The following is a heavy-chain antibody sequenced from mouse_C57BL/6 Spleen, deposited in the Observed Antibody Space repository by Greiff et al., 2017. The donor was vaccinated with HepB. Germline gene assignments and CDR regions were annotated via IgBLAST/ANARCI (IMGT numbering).Heavy chain of an antibody. J-gene: IGHJ4*01. V-gene: IGHV5-4*01. CDR3: ARDGGITTVVAPYAMDY. CDR2: ISDGGSYT. Sequence: VQLKESGGGLVKPGGSLKLSCAASGFTFSSYAMSWVRQTPEKRLEWVATISDGGSYTYYPDNVKGRFTISRDNAKNNLYLQMSHLKSEDTAMYYCARDGGITTVVAPYAMDYWGQGTSVTVSS. CDR1: GFTFSSYA. D-gene: IGHD1-1*01.